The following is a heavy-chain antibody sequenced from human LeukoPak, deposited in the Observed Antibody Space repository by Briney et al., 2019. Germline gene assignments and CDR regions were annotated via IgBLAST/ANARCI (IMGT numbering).Heavy chain of an antibody. CDR2: IYYSGST. CDR3: ARVAEDYGDYELDY. V-gene: IGHV4-59*01. Sequence: SETLSLTCTVSGGSISSYYWSWIRQPPGKGLEWIGYIYYSGSTNYNPSLKSRVTISADTSKNQFSLKLSSVTAADTAVYYCARVAEDYGDYELDYWGQGTLVTVSS. J-gene: IGHJ4*02. CDR1: GGSISSYY. D-gene: IGHD4-17*01.